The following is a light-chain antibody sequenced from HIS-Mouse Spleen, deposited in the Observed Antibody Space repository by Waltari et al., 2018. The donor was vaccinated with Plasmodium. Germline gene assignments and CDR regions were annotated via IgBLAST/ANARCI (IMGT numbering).Light chain of an antibody. V-gene: IGLV3-10*01. Sequence: SYELTQPPSVSLSPGQTARITCSGDALPTKYAYWYQQKSGQAPVLVIYEDSKRPSGIHERFSGSSSGTMATLTISGAQVEDEADYYCYSTDSSGNHRVFGGGTKLTVL. CDR2: EDS. CDR3: YSTDSSGNHRV. J-gene: IGLJ3*02. CDR1: ALPTKY.